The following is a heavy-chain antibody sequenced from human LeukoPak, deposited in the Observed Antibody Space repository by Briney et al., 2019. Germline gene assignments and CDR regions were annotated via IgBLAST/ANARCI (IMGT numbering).Heavy chain of an antibody. D-gene: IGHD3-3*01. CDR3: ARGMTSTIFGVVPYYMDV. Sequence: SVKVSCKASGGTFSSYAISWVRQAPGQGLEWMGRIIPILGIANYAQKFQGRVTITADKSTSTAYMELSSLRSEDTAVYYCARGMTSTIFGVVPYYMDVWGKGTTVTVSS. V-gene: IGHV1-69*04. J-gene: IGHJ6*03. CDR2: IIPILGIA. CDR1: GGTFSSYA.